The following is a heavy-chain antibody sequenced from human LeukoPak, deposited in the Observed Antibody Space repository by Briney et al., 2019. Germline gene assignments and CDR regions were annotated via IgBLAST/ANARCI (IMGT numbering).Heavy chain of an antibody. CDR1: GGSFSGYY. Sequence: SETLSLTCAVYGGSFSGYYWSWIRQPPGKGLEWIGEINHSGSTNYNPSLKSRVTISVDTSKNQFSLKLSSVTAADTAVYYCARGRSRADYDILTGYYRPGLYYFDYWGQGTLVTVSS. V-gene: IGHV4-34*01. CDR3: ARGRSRADYDILTGYYRPGLYYFDY. D-gene: IGHD3-9*01. J-gene: IGHJ4*02. CDR2: INHSGST.